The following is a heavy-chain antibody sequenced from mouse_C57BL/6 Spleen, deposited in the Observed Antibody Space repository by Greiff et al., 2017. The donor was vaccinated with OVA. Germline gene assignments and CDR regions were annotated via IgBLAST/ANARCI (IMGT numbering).Heavy chain of an antibody. Sequence: EVNVVESGGGLVKPGGSLKLSCAASGFTFSSYAMSWVRQTPEKRLEWVATISDGGSYTYYPDNVKGRFTISRDNAKNNLYLQMSHLKSEDTAMYYCAREDTTAYFDYWGKGTTLTVSS. D-gene: IGHD1-2*01. CDR1: GFTFSSYA. V-gene: IGHV5-4*01. CDR3: AREDTTAYFDY. CDR2: ISDGGSYT. J-gene: IGHJ2*01.